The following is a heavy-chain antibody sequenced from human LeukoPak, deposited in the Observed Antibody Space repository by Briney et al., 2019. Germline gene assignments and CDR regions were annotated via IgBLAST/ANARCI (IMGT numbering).Heavy chain of an antibody. CDR2: FDPEDGET. V-gene: IGHV1-24*01. J-gene: IGHJ4*02. CDR1: GYTLTELS. CDR3: ARLHYYFWSGYNAY. D-gene: IGHD3-3*01. Sequence: ASVKVSCKVSGYTLTELSMHWVRQAPGKGLEGMGGFDPEDGETIYAQKFQGRVTMTEDTSIDTAYMELSSLRSEDTAVYSMARLHYYFWSGYNAYWGQGTLVTVSS.